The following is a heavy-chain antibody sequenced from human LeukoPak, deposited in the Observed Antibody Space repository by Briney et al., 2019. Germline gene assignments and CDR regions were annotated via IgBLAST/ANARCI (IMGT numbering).Heavy chain of an antibody. D-gene: IGHD1-1*01. CDR3: ARGGLEWFDP. J-gene: IGHJ5*02. V-gene: IGHV4-34*01. CDR1: GGSFIDYS. Sequence: SETLSLTCSVYGGSFIDYSWSWIRQPPGKGLEWIGEINHSGITNYNPSLESRVTMSVDTSKNQFSLKLSSVTAADTAVYYCARGGLEWFDPWGQGTLVTVSS. CDR2: INHSGIT.